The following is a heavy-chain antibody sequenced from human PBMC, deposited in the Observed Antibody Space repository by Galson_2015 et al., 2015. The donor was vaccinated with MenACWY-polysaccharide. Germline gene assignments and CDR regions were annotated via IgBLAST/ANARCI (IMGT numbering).Heavy chain of an antibody. D-gene: IGHD2-2*01. CDR1: GYIFTSHN. Sequence: SVKVSCKASGYIFTSHNIHWVRQAPGQGLEWMGWINTGTGNTKYSQNFQGRVTFTSDTSATTAYMELSSLRSEDTAVYYCAREGSRIVFHAFDIWGQGTMVTVSS. CDR2: INTGTGNT. J-gene: IGHJ3*02. CDR3: AREGSRIVFHAFDI. V-gene: IGHV1-3*04.